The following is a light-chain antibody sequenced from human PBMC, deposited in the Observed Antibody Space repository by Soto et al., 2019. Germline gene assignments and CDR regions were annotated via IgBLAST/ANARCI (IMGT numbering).Light chain of an antibody. CDR2: STS. Sequence: VVTQEPSLTVSPGGTVTLTCASSTGAVTSGYYPSWFQQKPGQAPRTLIYSTSNKYSWTPARFSGSLLGGKAALTLSGVQPEDEAEYYCLLYYGGAQPWVFGGGTKLTVL. CDR3: LLYYGGAQPWV. V-gene: IGLV7-43*01. CDR1: TGAVTSGYY. J-gene: IGLJ3*02.